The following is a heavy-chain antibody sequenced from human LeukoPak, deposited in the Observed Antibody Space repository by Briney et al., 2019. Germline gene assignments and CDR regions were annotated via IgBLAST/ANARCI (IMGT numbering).Heavy chain of an antibody. CDR1: GGSISSGGYY. D-gene: IGHD3-9*01. CDR2: IYYSGST. J-gene: IGHJ4*02. V-gene: IGHV4-31*03. CDR3: ARSYYDILGYYFDY. Sequence: PSQTLSLTCTVSGGSISSGGYYWSWIRQHPGKGLEWIGYIYYSGSTYYNPSLKSRVTISVDTSKNQLSLKLSSVTAADTAVYYCARSYYDILGYYFDYWGQGTLVTVSS.